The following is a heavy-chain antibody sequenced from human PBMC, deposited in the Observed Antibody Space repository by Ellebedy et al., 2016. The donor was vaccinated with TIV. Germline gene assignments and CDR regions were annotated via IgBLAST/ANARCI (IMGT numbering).Heavy chain of an antibody. CDR1: GFTFSSYA. J-gene: IGHJ4*02. D-gene: IGHD3-3*01. V-gene: IGHV3-30-3*01. CDR2: ISYDGSNK. CDR3: ARDDFWSGYSSIRLGWAIDY. Sequence: GGSLRLSCAASGFTFSSYAMHWVRQAPGKGLEWVAVISYDGSNKYYADSVKGRFTISRDNSKNTLYLQMNSLRAEETAVYYCARDDFWSGYSSIRLGWAIDYWGQGTLVTVSS.